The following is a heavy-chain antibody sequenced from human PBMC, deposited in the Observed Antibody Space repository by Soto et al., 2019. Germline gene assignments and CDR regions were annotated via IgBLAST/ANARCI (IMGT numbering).Heavy chain of an antibody. CDR3: ARSGYSYGPCPPLY. D-gene: IGHD5-18*01. CDR1: GGSISSGGYY. Sequence: SETLSLTCTVSGGSISSGGYYWSWIRQHPGKGLEWIGYIYYSGSTYYNPSLKSRVTISVDTSKNQFSLKLSSVTAADTAVYYCARSGYSYGPCPPLYWGQGTLVTVS. CDR2: IYYSGST. V-gene: IGHV4-31*03. J-gene: IGHJ4*02.